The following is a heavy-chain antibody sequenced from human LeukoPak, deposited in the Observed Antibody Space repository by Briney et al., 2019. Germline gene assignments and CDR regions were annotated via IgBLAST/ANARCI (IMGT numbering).Heavy chain of an antibody. CDR3: ARRPGYCSSTSACLVYYYYGMDV. D-gene: IGHD2-2*01. Sequence: KPSETLSLTCAVYGGSFSGYYWSWIRQPPGKGLEWIGEINHSGSSNFNPSLKSRVTLSLDTSKNQFPLKLSSVTAADTAVYYCARRPGYCSSTSACLVYYYYGMDVWGQGTTVTVSS. CDR1: GGSFSGYY. CDR2: INHSGSS. V-gene: IGHV4-34*01. J-gene: IGHJ6*02.